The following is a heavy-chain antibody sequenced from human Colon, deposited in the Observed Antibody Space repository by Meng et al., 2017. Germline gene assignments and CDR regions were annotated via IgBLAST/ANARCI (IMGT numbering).Heavy chain of an antibody. D-gene: IGHD3-3*01. CDR3: ASGFLVRGFDS. J-gene: IGHJ4*02. Sequence: QAPLQQTGTELVTPSQTLSRTLAISGDSVASNSAAWNWIRPSPSRGLEWLARTYYSSKWNNDYAVSVKGRITINADTSTNQVSLQLNSVTPEDTAVYYCASGFLVRGFDSWGQGTLVTVSS. V-gene: IGHV6-1*01. CDR1: GDSVASNSAA. CDR2: TYYSSKWNN.